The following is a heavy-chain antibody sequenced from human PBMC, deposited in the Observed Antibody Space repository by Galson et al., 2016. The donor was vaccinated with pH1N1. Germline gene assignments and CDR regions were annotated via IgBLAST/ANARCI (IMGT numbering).Heavy chain of an antibody. J-gene: IGHJ4*02. Sequence: SLRLSCAASGFPFSRAWMSWVRQAPGKGLEWVGRIRSKTDGGTTDYAASVKGRFAVLRDDAEHTLFLQMNSLKTEATALYYCTTSGRPYYYGSGYLFLGRDLWGQGTLVTVSS. CDR3: TTSGRPYYYGSGYLFLGRDL. D-gene: IGHD3-10*01. V-gene: IGHV3-15*01. CDR2: IRSKTDGGTT. CDR1: GFPFSRAW.